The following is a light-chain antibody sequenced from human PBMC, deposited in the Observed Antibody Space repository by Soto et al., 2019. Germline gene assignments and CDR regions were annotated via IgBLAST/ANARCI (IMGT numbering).Light chain of an antibody. CDR1: QSFSSY. V-gene: IGKV3-11*01. Sequence: EIVLTQSPATLSLSPGERATLSCRASQSFSSYLAWYQQKPGQAPRLLIYDASNRATGIPARFSGRGSGTDFTLTISSLEPEDFAVYYCQQRNDCPPVITFGQGTRLEIK. CDR3: QQRNDCPPVIT. J-gene: IGKJ5*01. CDR2: DAS.